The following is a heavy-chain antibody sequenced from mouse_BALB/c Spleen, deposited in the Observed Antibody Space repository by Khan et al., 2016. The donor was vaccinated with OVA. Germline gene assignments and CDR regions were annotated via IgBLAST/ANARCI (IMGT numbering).Heavy chain of an antibody. CDR2: INPRSGYT. CDR3: ARRTTGYAMDY. D-gene: IGHD2-14*01. Sequence: QVHVKQSGAEVVRPGASVKMSCKASGYTFTSNTMHWVKQRPGQGLEWIGYINPRSGYTIYNQKFKDKATLTADISSSTAYMQLSSLTSDDSAVYYCARRTTGYAMDYWGQGTSVTVSS. V-gene: IGHV1-4*01. CDR1: GYTFTSNT. J-gene: IGHJ4*01.